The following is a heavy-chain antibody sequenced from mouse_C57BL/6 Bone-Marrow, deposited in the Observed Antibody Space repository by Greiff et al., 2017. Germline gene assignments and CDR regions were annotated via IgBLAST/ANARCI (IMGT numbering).Heavy chain of an antibody. CDR1: GYTFTSYD. V-gene: IGHV1-85*01. CDR3: ARSGTDGWFAY. CDR2: IYPRAGST. D-gene: IGHD4-1*01. J-gene: IGHJ3*01. Sequence: VHLVESGPELVKPGASVKLSCKASGYTFTSYDINWVKQRPGQGLEWIGCIYPRAGSTKYNEKFKGKATLTVDTSSSTAYLELHSLTSEDAAVDFCARSGTDGWFAYWGQGTLVTVSA.